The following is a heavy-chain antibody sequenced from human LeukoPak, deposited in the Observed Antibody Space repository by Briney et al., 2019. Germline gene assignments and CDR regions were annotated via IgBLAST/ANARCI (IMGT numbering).Heavy chain of an antibody. CDR2: LSGSGAGT. J-gene: IGHJ4*02. Sequence: GGSLRLSCAASGFTFSDYALGWVRQAPGRGLEWVATLSGSGAGTYYSDSVQGRFTISRDNSKSTLYLQMNSLRVEDTAVYYCAKEGYYGSGSFPDSWGQGTLVTVSS. CDR1: GFTFSDYA. V-gene: IGHV3-23*01. CDR3: AKEGYYGSGSFPDS. D-gene: IGHD3-10*01.